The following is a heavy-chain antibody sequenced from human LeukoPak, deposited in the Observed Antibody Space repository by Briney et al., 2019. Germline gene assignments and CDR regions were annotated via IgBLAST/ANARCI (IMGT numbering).Heavy chain of an antibody. J-gene: IGHJ4*02. CDR2: INDDGSST. Sequence: GGSLRLSCAASGFTFSSYWMHWVRQAPGKGLVWVSRINDDGSSTSYADSVKGRFTISRDNAKNTLYLQMNTLRAEATAVYYCAKDSGDYGLYWGQGTLVTVSS. D-gene: IGHD4-17*01. CDR1: GFTFSSYW. V-gene: IGHV3-74*01. CDR3: AKDSGDYGLY.